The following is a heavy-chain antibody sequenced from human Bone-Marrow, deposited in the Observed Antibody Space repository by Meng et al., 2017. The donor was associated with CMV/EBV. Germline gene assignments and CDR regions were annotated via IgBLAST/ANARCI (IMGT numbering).Heavy chain of an antibody. CDR1: GFTFSSYA. CDR2: ISGSGGST. J-gene: IGHJ4*02. Sequence: GGSLRLSCAASGFTFSSYAMSWVRQAPGKGLEWVSAISGSGGSTYYADSVKGRFTISRDNSKNTLYLQMNSLRAEDTAVYYCAKEARYSSSWYGASYDQWGQGTLVTVSS. D-gene: IGHD6-13*01. CDR3: AKEARYSSSWYGASYDQ. V-gene: IGHV3-23*01.